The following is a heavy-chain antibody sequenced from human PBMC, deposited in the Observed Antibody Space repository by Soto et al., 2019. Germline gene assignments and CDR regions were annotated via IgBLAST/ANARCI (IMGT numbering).Heavy chain of an antibody. Sequence: SVKVSCKASGGTFSSYAISWVRQAPGQGLEWMGGIIPIFGTANYAQKFQGRVTITADESTSTAYMELSSLRSEDTAVYYCARRVRIGRDSSFDYWGQGTLVTVSS. CDR2: IIPIFGTA. CDR1: GGTFSSYA. J-gene: IGHJ4*02. D-gene: IGHD2-15*01. CDR3: ARRVRIGRDSSFDY. V-gene: IGHV1-69*13.